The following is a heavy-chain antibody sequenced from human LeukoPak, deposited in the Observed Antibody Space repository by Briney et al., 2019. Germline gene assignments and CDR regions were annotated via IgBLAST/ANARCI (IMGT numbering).Heavy chain of an antibody. J-gene: IGHJ1*01. CDR3: ASNSGHCSSTSCYFMHKEVAYFQH. Sequence: GASVKVSCKASGYTFTGYYMHWVRQAPGQGLEWMGWINPNSGGTNYAQKFQGRVTMTRDTSISTAYMELSRLRSDDTAVYYCASNSGHCSSTSCYFMHKEVAYFQHWGQGTLVTVSS. D-gene: IGHD2-2*01. V-gene: IGHV1-2*02. CDR1: GYTFTGYY. CDR2: INPNSGGT.